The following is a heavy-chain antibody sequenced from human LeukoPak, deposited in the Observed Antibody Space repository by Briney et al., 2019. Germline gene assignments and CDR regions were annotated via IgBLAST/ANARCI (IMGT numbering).Heavy chain of an antibody. CDR2: ISAYNGNT. Sequence: ASVKVSCKASGYTFTSYDISWVRQAPGQGLEWMGWISAYNGNTNYAQKLQGRVTMTTDTSTSTAYMELRSLRSDDTAVYYCARDASPLLLLWFDPWGQGTLVTVSS. D-gene: IGHD3-22*01. CDR3: ARDASPLLLLWFDP. V-gene: IGHV1-18*01. J-gene: IGHJ5*02. CDR1: GYTFTSYD.